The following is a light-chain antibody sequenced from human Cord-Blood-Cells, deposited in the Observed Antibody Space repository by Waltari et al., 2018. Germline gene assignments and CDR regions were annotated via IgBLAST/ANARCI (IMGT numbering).Light chain of an antibody. CDR1: SSDVGGYHY. CDR3: SSYTSSSTLV. J-gene: IGLJ2*01. CDR2: DVS. Sequence: QSALTQPASVSGSPGQSIPIPCTGPSSDVGGYHYLSWYQQHPGKAPKLMIYDVSNRPSGVSNRFSGSKSGNTASLTISGLQAEDEADYYCSSYTSSSTLVFGGGTKLTVL. V-gene: IGLV2-14*01.